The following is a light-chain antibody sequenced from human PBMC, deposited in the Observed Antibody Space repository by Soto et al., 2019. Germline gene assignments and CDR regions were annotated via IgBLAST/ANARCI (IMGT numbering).Light chain of an antibody. J-gene: IGLJ1*01. CDR1: SSNIGSNY. V-gene: IGLV1-47*01. CDR3: AAWDDSLSGLGV. CDR2: RNN. Sequence: QSVLTQPPSASGTPGQRVTLSCSGSSSNIGSNYVYWYQQLPGTAPKLLNYRNNQRHSGVPDRLSGSKSGTSASLAISGLRSEDEGDYYCAAWDDSLSGLGVFGTGTKLTVI.